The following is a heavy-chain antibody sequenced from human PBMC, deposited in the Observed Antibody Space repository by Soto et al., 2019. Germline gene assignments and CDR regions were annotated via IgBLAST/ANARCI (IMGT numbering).Heavy chain of an antibody. CDR1: GFIFSNYW. Sequence: PGGSLRLSCAASGFIFSNYWMSWVRQAPGKGLEWVANIKKDGSERYYVDSVKGRFTISRDNAKNSLYLEMNSLRAEDTAVYYCDPSGLAVWYGQWGQGTLVTVSS. D-gene: IGHD2-15*01. J-gene: IGHJ4*02. V-gene: IGHV3-7*03. CDR3: DPSGLAVWYGQ. CDR2: IKKDGSER.